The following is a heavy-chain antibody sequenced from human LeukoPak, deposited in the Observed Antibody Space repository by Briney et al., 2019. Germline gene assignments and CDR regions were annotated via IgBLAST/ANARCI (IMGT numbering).Heavy chain of an antibody. D-gene: IGHD3-10*01. CDR1: GGTFSSYA. CDR2: IIPIFGTA. V-gene: IGHV1-69*13. Sequence: SVKVSCKASGGTFSSYAISWVRQAPGQGLEWMGGIIPIFGTANYAQKFQGRVTITADESTSTAYMELSSLRSEDTAVYYCARAPHYYGSGSYYKGPVYYMDVWGKGTTVTISS. J-gene: IGHJ6*03. CDR3: ARAPHYYGSGSYYKGPVYYMDV.